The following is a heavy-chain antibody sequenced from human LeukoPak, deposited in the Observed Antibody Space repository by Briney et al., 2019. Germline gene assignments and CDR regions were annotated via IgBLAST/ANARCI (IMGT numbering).Heavy chain of an antibody. J-gene: IGHJ4*02. D-gene: IGHD5-12*01. V-gene: IGHV1-8*01. CDR3: ARAKWLRLGGLNYYFDY. CDR1: GYTFTSYD. Sequence: ASVKVSCEASGYTFTSYDINWVRQATGQGLEWMGWMNPNSGNTGYAQKFQGRVTMTRNTSISTAYMELSSLRSEDTAVYYCARAKWLRLGGLNYYFDYWGQGTLVTVSS. CDR2: MNPNSGNT.